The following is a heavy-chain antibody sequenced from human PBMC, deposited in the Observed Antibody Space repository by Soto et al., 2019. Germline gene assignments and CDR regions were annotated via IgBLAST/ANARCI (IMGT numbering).Heavy chain of an antibody. V-gene: IGHV3-15*01. CDR1: GFTFSDGW. D-gene: IGHD2-21*02. CDR2: IKSKAQGAAT. CDR3: TTDRGVTALPLFDC. J-gene: IGHJ4*02. Sequence: PGGSLRLSCAASGFTFSDGWMSLVRQAPGKGLEWVGRIKSKAQGAATDYAASVKGRVTISRDDSTNRLYLQMNSLKSDDTAIYYCTTDRGVTALPLFDCWGRGTLVTVSS.